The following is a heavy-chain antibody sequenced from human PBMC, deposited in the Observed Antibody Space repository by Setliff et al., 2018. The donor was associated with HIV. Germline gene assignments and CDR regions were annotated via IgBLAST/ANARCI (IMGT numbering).Heavy chain of an antibody. Sequence: PGGSLRLSCAASGFTFSSFAMSWVRQAPGRGLEWVSSISPGGVDTYYADSVKGRFTISRDNSKNTLYLQMNSLRAEDTAFYYCVKGYDVLTANPDSWGQGTLVTVSS. D-gene: IGHD3-9*01. CDR2: ISPGGVDT. J-gene: IGHJ4*02. CDR3: VKGYDVLTANPDS. CDR1: GFTFSSFA. V-gene: IGHV3-23*01.